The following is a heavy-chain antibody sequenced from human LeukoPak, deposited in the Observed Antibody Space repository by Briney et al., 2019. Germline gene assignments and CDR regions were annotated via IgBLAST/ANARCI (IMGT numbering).Heavy chain of an antibody. CDR1: GGTFSSYT. D-gene: IGHD2-2*02. Sequence: ASVKVCCKASGGTFSSYTISWVRQAPGQGLEWMGRIIPILGIANYAQKFQGRVTITADKSTSTAYMELSSLRSEDTAVYYCARSFGIAYTGVWGQGTLVTVSS. CDR2: IIPILGIA. J-gene: IGHJ4*02. CDR3: ARSFGIAYTGV. V-gene: IGHV1-69*02.